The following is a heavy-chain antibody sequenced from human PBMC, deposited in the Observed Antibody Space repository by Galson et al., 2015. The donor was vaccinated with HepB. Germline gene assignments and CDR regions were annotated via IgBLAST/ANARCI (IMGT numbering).Heavy chain of an antibody. CDR3: ARDFREGSSWYLFDY. Sequence: TLSLTCTVSGGSNSSYYWSWIRQPPGKGLEWIGYIYYSGSTNYNPSLKSRVTISVDTSKNQFSLKLSSVTAADTAVYYCARDFREGSSWYLFDYWGQGTLVTVSS. V-gene: IGHV4-59*01. CDR1: GGSNSSYY. D-gene: IGHD6-13*01. J-gene: IGHJ4*02. CDR2: IYYSGST.